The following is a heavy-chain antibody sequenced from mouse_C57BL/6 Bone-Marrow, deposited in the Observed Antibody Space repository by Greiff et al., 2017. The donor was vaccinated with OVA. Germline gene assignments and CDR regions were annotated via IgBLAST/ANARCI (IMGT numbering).Heavy chain of an antibody. Sequence: VMLVESGPGLVQPSQSLSITCTVSGFSLTSYGVHWVRQSPGKGLEWLGVIWSGGSTDYNAAFISRLSISKDNSKSQVFFKMNSLQADDTAIYYCARGFYGNYWYFDVWGTGTTVTVSS. CDR2: IWSGGST. CDR1: GFSLTSYG. V-gene: IGHV2-2*01. D-gene: IGHD2-1*01. CDR3: ARGFYGNYWYFDV. J-gene: IGHJ1*03.